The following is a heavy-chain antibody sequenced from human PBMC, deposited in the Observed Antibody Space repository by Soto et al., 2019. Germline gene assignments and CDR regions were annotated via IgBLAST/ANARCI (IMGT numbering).Heavy chain of an antibody. CDR3: ARDRYYYGSGSYDNPEHYYYYGMDV. CDR1: GGSISSGDYY. D-gene: IGHD3-10*01. CDR2: IYYSGST. J-gene: IGHJ6*02. V-gene: IGHV4-30-4*01. Sequence: SETLSLTCTVSGGSISSGDYYWSWIRQPPGKGLEWIGYIYYSGSTYYNPSLKSRVTISVDTSKNQFSLKLSSVTAADTAVYYCARDRYYYGSGSYDNPEHYYYYGMDVWGQGTTVTVSS.